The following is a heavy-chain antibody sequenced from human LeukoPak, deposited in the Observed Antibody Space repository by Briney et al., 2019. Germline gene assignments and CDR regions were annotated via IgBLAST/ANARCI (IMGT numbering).Heavy chain of an antibody. CDR2: INHSGST. J-gene: IGHJ4*02. CDR3: ARTTYYYDSSGYYYFPY. D-gene: IGHD3-22*01. CDR1: GGSFSGYY. Sequence: SETLSLTCAVYGGSFSGYYWSWIRQLPGKGLEWIGEINHSGSTNYNPSLKSRVTISVDTSENQFSLKLSSVTAADTAVYYCARTTYYYDSSGYYYFPYWGQGTLVTVSS. V-gene: IGHV4-34*01.